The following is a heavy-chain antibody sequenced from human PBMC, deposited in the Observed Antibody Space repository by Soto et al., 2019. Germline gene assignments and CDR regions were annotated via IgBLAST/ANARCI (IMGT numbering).Heavy chain of an antibody. D-gene: IGHD5-12*01. CDR1: GGTFSSYA. CDR3: ASLIRGYSGTGDY. J-gene: IGHJ4*02. Sequence: QVQLVQSGAEVKKPGSSVKVSCKASGGTFSSYAISWVRQAPGQGLEWMGGIIPIFGTAKYAQKFQGRVKITADKSTSTAYRGLSSLGSEDTAGYYCASLIRGYSGTGDYWGQGTLVTVSS. CDR2: IIPIFGTA. V-gene: IGHV1-69*14.